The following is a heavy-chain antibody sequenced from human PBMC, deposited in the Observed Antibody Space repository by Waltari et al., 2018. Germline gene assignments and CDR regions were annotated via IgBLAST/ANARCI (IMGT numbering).Heavy chain of an antibody. CDR3: ARGISRWGDY. CDR1: GYTSTGYY. V-gene: IGHV1-2*02. D-gene: IGHD2-15*01. CDR2: INANSGGT. J-gene: IGHJ4*02. Sequence: QVHLVQSGAEVKKPGASVKVSCKASGYTSTGYYIHWVRQAPGQGLEWMGWINANSGGTNYAQKFQGRVTMTRDTSISTAYMELSRLRSDDTAGYYCARGISRWGDYWGQGTLVTVSS.